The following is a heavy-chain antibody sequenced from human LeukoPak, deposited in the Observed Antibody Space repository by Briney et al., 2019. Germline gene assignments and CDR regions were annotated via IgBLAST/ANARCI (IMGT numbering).Heavy chain of an antibody. V-gene: IGHV4-39*01. D-gene: IGHD5-18*01. CDR1: GASISRDTYS. J-gene: IGHJ4*02. CDR3: ARHGYIQFWLY. Sequence: PSETLSLTCTVSGASISRDTYSWGWIRQSPEKGLEWIGSIDSSGTTHYNSSLKSRVIISVDTSKNQVSLNLTSVTSADTAVYYCARHGYIQFWLYWGQGTQVIVSS. CDR2: IDSSGTT.